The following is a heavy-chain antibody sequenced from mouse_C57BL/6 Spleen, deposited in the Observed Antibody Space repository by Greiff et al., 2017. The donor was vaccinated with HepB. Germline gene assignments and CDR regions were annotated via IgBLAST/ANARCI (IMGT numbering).Heavy chain of an antibody. CDR1: GFSFTSYG. J-gene: IGHJ4*01. CDR2: IWSGGST. Sequence: VKVVESGPGLVQPSQSLSITCTVSGFSFTSYGVHWVRQSPGKGLEWLGVIWSGGSTDYNAAFISRLSISKDNSKSQVFFKMNSLQADDTAIYYCARWGGGRYYYAMDYWGQGTSVTVSS. CDR3: ARWGGGRYYYAMDY. V-gene: IGHV2-2*01. D-gene: IGHD1-1*02.